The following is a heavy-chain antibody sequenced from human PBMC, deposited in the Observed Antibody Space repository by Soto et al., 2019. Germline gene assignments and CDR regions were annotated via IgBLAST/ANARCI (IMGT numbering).Heavy chain of an antibody. CDR3: ARSSYTGYDFDY. V-gene: IGHV4-59*01. Sequence: SETLSLTCAVFGGSISSYYGRWIRQPPGKGLEWIGYIYYTGSTNYSPSLKSRVTISVDTSKNQFSLKLSSVTAADTAVYYCARSSYTGYDFDYWGQGTLVTVSS. D-gene: IGHD5-12*01. J-gene: IGHJ4*02. CDR2: IYYTGST. CDR1: GGSISSYY.